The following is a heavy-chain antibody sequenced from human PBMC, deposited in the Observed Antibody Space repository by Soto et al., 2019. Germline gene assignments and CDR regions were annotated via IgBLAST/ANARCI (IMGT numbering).Heavy chain of an antibody. CDR2: IYYSGST. CDR3: ERRWGTTFAH. D-gene: IGHD3-16*01. J-gene: IGHJ4*02. V-gene: IGHV4-59*08. Sequence: QVQLQESGPGLVKPSETLSLTCTVSGGSISSYYWSWIRQPPGKGLEWIGYIYYSGSTNYNPSLKTRLTSPGATSNTQLSPKLSTVPAAATAVSYWERRWGTTFAHWDPGTLVTV. CDR1: GGSISSYY.